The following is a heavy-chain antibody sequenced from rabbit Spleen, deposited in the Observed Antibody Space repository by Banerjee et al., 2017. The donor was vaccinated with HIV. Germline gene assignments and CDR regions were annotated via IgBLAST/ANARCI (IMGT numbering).Heavy chain of an antibody. J-gene: IGHJ4*01. CDR1: GFSFSSAT. CDR2: IYPDYGST. D-gene: IGHD6-1*01. Sequence: QEQLEESGGGLVQPEGSLTLTCKASGFSFSSATIGWVRQAPGKGLEWIAYIYPDYGSTNYASWVNGRFTISLDNAQNTVFLQMTSLTAADTATYFCARAIYVGFAGYGYAPHYFNLWGPGTLVTVS. V-gene: IGHV1S47*01. CDR3: ARAIYVGFAGYGYAPHYFNL.